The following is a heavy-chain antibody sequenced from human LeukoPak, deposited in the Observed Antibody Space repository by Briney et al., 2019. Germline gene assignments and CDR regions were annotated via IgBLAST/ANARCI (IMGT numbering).Heavy chain of an antibody. CDR1: GFTFDDYA. V-gene: IGHV3-43D*03. CDR2: ISWDGGST. D-gene: IGHD3-22*01. CDR3: AKGKNYYDSSRTLLDY. Sequence: PGGSLRLSCAASGFTFDDYAMHWVRQAPGKGLEWVSLISWDGGSTYYADSVKGRFTISRDNSKNSLYLQMNSLRAEDTALYYCAKGKNYYDSSRTLLDYWGRGTLVTVSS. J-gene: IGHJ4*02.